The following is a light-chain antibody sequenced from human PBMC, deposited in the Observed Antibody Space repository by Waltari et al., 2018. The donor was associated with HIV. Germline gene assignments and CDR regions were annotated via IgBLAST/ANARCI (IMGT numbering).Light chain of an antibody. CDR1: QSISSY. CDR2: AAS. J-gene: IGKJ2*01. Sequence: DIQMTQSPSSLSASVGDRAHITCRASQSISSYLKWYQQKAGKAPKLLIYAASSLQSGVPSRFSGSGSVTDFTLTISSLQPEDFATYYCQQSYGNPDTFGQGTKLDIK. V-gene: IGKV1-39*01. CDR3: QQSYGNPDT.